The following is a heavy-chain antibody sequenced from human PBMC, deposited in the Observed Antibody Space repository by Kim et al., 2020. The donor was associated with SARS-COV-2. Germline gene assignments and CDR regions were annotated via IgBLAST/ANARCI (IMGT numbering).Heavy chain of an antibody. V-gene: IGHV4-59*08. CDR2: IYYSGST. CDR1: GGSISSYY. Sequence: SETLSLTCTVSGGSISSYYWSWIRQPPGKGLEWIGYIYYSGSTNYNPSLKSRVTISVDTPKNQFSLKLSSVTAADTAVYYCARRYSSSWPNYYYYYMDVWGKGTTVTVSS. J-gene: IGHJ6*03. D-gene: IGHD6-13*01. CDR3: ARRYSSSWPNYYYYYMDV.